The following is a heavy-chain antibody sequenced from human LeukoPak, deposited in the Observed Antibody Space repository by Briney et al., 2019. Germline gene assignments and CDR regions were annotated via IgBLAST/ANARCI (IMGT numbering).Heavy chain of an antibody. CDR3: ARTHDYYYYMDV. J-gene: IGHJ6*03. CDR1: GFTFSTYW. CDR2: IYQDGSEK. Sequence: PGGSLRLSCVASGFTFSTYWMSWVRQAPGKGPEWVANIYQDGSEKYYVDSVKGRFTVSRDNAKNSLYLQMNSLRAEDTAVYYCARTHDYYYYMDVWGKGTTVTVSS. V-gene: IGHV3-7*01. D-gene: IGHD3-3*01.